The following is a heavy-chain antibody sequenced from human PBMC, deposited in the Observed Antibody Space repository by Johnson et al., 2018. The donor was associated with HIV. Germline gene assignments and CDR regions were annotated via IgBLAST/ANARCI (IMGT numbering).Heavy chain of an antibody. Sequence: VQLVESGGGGVQPGRSLRLSCAASGFTFRDYGMHWVRQAPGKGLEWVADISYDGTNKYYVDSVKGRFTISRDNSKNTLYLQMNGLRTADTAVYCCAKDTGGNSGNDAFDIWGQGTLVTVSS. CDR2: ISYDGTNK. CDR1: GFTFRDYG. J-gene: IGHJ3*02. CDR3: AKDTGGNSGNDAFDI. V-gene: IGHV3-30*18. D-gene: IGHD4-23*01.